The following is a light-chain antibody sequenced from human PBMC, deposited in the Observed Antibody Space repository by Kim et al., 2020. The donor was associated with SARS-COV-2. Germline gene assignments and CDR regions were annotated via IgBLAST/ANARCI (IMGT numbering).Light chain of an antibody. Sequence: ASEGDRVTITCRASQGISTWLAWYQQKPGKAPNLLNYTASSLQSGVPSRFSGSGAGTDFTLTISSLQPEDFATYYCEQADSFPITFGGGTKVEIK. V-gene: IGKV1-12*01. CDR1: QGISTW. CDR2: TAS. J-gene: IGKJ4*01. CDR3: EQADSFPIT.